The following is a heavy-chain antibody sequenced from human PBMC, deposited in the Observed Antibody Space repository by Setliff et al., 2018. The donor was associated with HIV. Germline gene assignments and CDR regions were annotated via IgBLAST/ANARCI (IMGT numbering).Heavy chain of an antibody. V-gene: IGHV1-69*05. J-gene: IGHJ6*02. D-gene: IGHD3-10*01. CDR3: AAGIYGSYGMDV. CDR1: GGTFSSYA. Sequence: GASVKVSCKASGGTFSSYAISWVRQAPGQGLEWMGGIIPIFGTANYAQKFQERVTIIRDMSTNTAYMELSSLRSEDTAVYYCAAGIYGSYGMDVWGQGTTVTVSS. CDR2: IIPIFGTA.